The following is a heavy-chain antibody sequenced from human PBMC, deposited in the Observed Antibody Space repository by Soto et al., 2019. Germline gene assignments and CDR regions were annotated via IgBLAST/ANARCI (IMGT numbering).Heavy chain of an antibody. CDR1: GYTFTSYG. CDR3: ARAVAVAADFDY. V-gene: IGHV1-18*01. J-gene: IGHJ4*02. D-gene: IGHD6-19*01. Sequence: ASVKVSCKASGYTFTSYGISWVRQAPGQRLEWMGWISAYNGNTNYSQKLQGRVTMTRDTSASTAYMELSSLRSEDTAVYYCARAVAVAADFDYWGQGTLVTVSS. CDR2: ISAYNGNT.